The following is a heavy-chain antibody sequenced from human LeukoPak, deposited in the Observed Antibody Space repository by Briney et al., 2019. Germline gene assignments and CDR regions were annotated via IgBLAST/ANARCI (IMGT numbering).Heavy chain of an antibody. CDR1: GGSISSYY. D-gene: IGHD2-15*01. V-gene: IGHV4-34*01. CDR3: ARTRTGYCSGSTCYPGYFDL. Sequence: SETLSLTCTVSGGSISSYYWSWIRQSPGKGLEWIAKIEHLGSTNYNPSLKSRVTISVDTSKSQFSLNLTSVTAADTSVYYCARTRTGYCSGSTCYPGYFDLWGRGTLVTVSS. J-gene: IGHJ2*01. CDR2: IEHLGST.